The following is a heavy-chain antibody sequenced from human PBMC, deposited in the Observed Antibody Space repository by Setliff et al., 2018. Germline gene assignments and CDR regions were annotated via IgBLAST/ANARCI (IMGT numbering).Heavy chain of an antibody. CDR1: AFTFSRYS. V-gene: IGHV3-74*01. Sequence: HPGGSLRLSCVASAFTFSRYSMNWVRQAPGKGLVWVSRIYTDGTITSYADSVKGRFTISRDNAKNTLYLQMNSLRPEDTAVYYCARTCSGSGCYAGLESWGQGTPVTVSS. CDR3: ARTCSGSGCYAGLES. J-gene: IGHJ4*02. D-gene: IGHD2-15*01. CDR2: IYTDGTIT.